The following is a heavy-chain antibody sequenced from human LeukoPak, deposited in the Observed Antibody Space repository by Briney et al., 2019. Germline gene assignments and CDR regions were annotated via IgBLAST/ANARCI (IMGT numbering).Heavy chain of an antibody. CDR3: ARGGYCSGGSCYRQFDY. Sequence: GESLKISCKGSGYSFTSYWIGWVRQMPGKGLEWMGIIYPGDSDTRYSPSFQGQVTISADKSISTACLQWSSLKASDTAMYYCARGGYCSGGSCYRQFDYWGQGTLVTVSS. V-gene: IGHV5-51*01. D-gene: IGHD2-15*01. CDR2: IYPGDSDT. CDR1: GYSFTSYW. J-gene: IGHJ4*02.